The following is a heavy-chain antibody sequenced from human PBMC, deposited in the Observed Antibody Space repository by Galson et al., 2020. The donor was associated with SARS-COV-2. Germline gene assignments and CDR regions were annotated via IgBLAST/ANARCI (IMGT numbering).Heavy chain of an antibody. D-gene: IGHD5-12*01. CDR1: DASISSAGYY. CDR3: ARDNSGYALLDY. CDR2: IRYDDIT. Sequence: SQTLSLTCTVSDASISSAGYYWSWIRQPPGKGLEWIGYIRYDDITYYNPSLKSRVIISINTSKNQFSLKLTSVTAADTVMYYCARDNSGYALLDYWGQGTPVTVSS. J-gene: IGHJ4*02. V-gene: IGHV4-30-4*01.